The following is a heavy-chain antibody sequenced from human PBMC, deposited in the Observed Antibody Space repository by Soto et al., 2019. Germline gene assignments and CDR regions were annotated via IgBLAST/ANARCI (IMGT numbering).Heavy chain of an antibody. V-gene: IGHV4-59*08. CDR1: GGSISSYY. CDR2: IYYSGST. J-gene: IGHJ5*02. D-gene: IGHD2-15*01. CDR3: ARQSVVVIPQSSGYYNWFAP. Sequence: PSETLSLTCTVSGGSISSYYWSWIRQPPGKGLEWIGYIYYSGSTNYNPSLKSRVTISVDTSKNQFSLKLSSVTAADTAVYYCARQSVVVIPQSSGYYNWFAPWGQGTLVTVSS.